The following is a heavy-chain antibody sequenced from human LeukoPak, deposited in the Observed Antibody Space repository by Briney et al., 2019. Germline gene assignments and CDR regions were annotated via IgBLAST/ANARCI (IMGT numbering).Heavy chain of an antibody. V-gene: IGHV4-4*07. J-gene: IGHJ4*02. CDR3: ARGTTEYIYYFEH. CDR1: GGSLSGHY. Sequence: SETQSLTCSVSGGSLSGHYWSWVRQPAGKGLEDLGRIYSTGSTHYNPSLESRVTMSVDTSKNQFSLRLSSVTAADTAVYYCARGTTEYIYYFEHWGQGTLVTVSS. D-gene: IGHD4-17*01. CDR2: IYSTGST.